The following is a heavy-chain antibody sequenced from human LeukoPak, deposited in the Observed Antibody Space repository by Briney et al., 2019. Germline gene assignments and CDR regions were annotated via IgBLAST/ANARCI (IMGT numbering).Heavy chain of an antibody. CDR1: GGSISSSSYY. D-gene: IGHD3-16*01. Sequence: SETLSLTCTVSGGSISSSSYYWGWIRQPPGKGLEWIGSIYYSGSTYYNPSLKSRVTISVDTSKNQFSLKLSSVTAADTAVYYCAELERPFGGFSVGAWGQGTLVTVSS. CDR2: IYYSGST. CDR3: AELERPFGGFSVGA. J-gene: IGHJ4*02. V-gene: IGHV4-39*01.